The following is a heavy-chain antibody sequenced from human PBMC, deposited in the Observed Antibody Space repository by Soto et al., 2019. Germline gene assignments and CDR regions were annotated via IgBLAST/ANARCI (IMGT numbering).Heavy chain of an antibody. D-gene: IGHD1-1*01. Sequence: ASVKVSCKASGYTLTSFYMHWMLQAPLQGLEWMGVIDPSAGSTTYAQKFKGRVRMTRDTFTSTVFMELSSLRSEDTAVYYCARSPRPTGTTLYYFDSWGQRTLVTVSS. V-gene: IGHV1-46*01. J-gene: IGHJ4*02. CDR2: IDPSAGST. CDR3: ARSPRPTGTTLYYFDS. CDR1: GYTLTSFY.